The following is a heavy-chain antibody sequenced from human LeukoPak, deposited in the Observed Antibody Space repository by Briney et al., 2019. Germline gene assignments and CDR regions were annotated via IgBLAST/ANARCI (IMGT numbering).Heavy chain of an antibody. CDR2: IWYDGSNK. CDR3: ARGKAMVIFDY. Sequence: PGRSLRLSCAASGFTFSSYGMHWVRRAPGKGLEWVAVIWYDGSNKYYADSVKGRFTISRDNSKNTLYLQMNSLRAEDTAVYYCARGKAMVIFDYWGQGTLVTVSS. V-gene: IGHV3-33*01. J-gene: IGHJ4*02. D-gene: IGHD5-18*01. CDR1: GFTFSSYG.